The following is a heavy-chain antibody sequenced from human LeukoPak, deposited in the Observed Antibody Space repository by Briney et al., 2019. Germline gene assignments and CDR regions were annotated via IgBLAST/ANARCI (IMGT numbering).Heavy chain of an antibody. Sequence: PSETLSLTCGVSGYSISRGYSWGWIRQPPGKGLEWIGYIYYSGSTNYNPSLKSRVTISVDTSKNQFSLKLSSVTAADTAVYYCARGVRYCSSTSCPYYYYYYMDVWGKGTTVTVSS. J-gene: IGHJ6*03. V-gene: IGHV4-61*01. CDR1: GYSISRGYS. CDR3: ARGVRYCSSTSCPYYYYYYMDV. CDR2: IYYSGST. D-gene: IGHD2-2*01.